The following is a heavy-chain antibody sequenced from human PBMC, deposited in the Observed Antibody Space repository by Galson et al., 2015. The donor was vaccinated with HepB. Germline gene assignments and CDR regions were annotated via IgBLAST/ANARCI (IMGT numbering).Heavy chain of an antibody. CDR2: ITGSGHKT. J-gene: IGHJ4*02. CDR3: AKEAWHDSFSTSSQDFFDL. Sequence: SLRLSCAASGFTFSNFAMSWVRQAPGKGLEWLSSITGSGHKTYNSDSVKGRLTVSRDNSKNTVYLQMNNLRAEDTAIYYCAKEAWHDSFSTSSQDFFDLWGQGTLVTVSS. D-gene: IGHD3-22*01. V-gene: IGHV3-23*01. CDR1: GFTFSNFA.